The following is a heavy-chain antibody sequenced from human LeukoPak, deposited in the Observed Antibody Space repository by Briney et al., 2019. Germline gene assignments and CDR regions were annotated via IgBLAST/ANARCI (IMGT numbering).Heavy chain of an antibody. CDR1: GFIFSTYN. Sequence: GGSLRLSCEASGFIFSTYNMNWVRQAPGKGLEWVSYISSGSSNIYYADSVKGRFTTSRDNAKNSLYLRMNSLRAEDTAVYYCAISSSGSENIWGQGTMVTVSS. CDR3: AISSSGSENI. J-gene: IGHJ3*02. D-gene: IGHD3-10*01. V-gene: IGHV3-48*01. CDR2: ISSGSSNI.